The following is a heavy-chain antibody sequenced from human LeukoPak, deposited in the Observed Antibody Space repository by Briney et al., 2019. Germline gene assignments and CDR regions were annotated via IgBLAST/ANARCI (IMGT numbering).Heavy chain of an antibody. CDR2: INHSGST. D-gene: IGHD6-13*01. J-gene: IGHJ5*02. Sequence: SETLSLTCAVYGGSFSGYYWSWIRQPPGKGLEWVGEINHSGSTNYNPSLKSRVTISVDTSKNQFSLKLSSVTAADTAVYYCARGIMYSSSWYRFYSWFDPWGQGTLVTVSP. CDR1: GGSFSGYY. V-gene: IGHV4-34*01. CDR3: ARGIMYSSSWYRFYSWFDP.